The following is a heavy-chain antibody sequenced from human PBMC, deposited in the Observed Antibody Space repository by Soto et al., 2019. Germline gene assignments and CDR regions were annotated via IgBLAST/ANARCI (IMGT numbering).Heavy chain of an antibody. CDR1: GFTFSSYA. V-gene: IGHV3-23*01. Sequence: GGSLRLSCAASGFTFSSYAMSWVRQAPGKGLEWVSAISGSGGSTYYADSVKGRFTISRDNAKNSLYLEMNSLRAEDTAVYYCARESEDLTSNFDYWGQGTLVTVSS. CDR2: ISGSGGST. CDR3: ARESEDLTSNFDY. J-gene: IGHJ4*02.